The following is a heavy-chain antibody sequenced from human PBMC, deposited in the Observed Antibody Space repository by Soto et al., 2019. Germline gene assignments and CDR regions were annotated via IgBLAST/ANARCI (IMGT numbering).Heavy chain of an antibody. CDR1: NYSISSGYY. CDR2: MYHSGTT. CDR3: ARVAFGPIDY. Sequence: SETLSLTCTVSNYSISSGYYWGWIRQSPGEGLEWIVSMYHSGTTYYNPSLKSRVTISIGTSKNQFSLKLTSVTSADTAVYFCARVAFGPIDYWGQGTLVTVSS. J-gene: IGHJ4*02. V-gene: IGHV4-38-2*02. D-gene: IGHD3-16*01.